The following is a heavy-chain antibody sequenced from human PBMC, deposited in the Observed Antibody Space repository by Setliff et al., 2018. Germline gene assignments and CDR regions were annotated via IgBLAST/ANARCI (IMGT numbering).Heavy chain of an antibody. J-gene: IGHJ6*03. CDR1: GGSFNAYS. CDR3: ARDKGVLVRTHNYYYVDI. V-gene: IGHV4-4*07. Sequence: SETLSLPCTASGGSFNAYSWTWIRQSAGKGLEWIGRMHNSGSTNYNSFFQGRVSISVDESKTQFSLNLYSVTAADTATYYCARDKGVLVRTHNYYYVDIWGKGTTVTVSS. CDR2: MHNSGST. D-gene: IGHD3-10*01.